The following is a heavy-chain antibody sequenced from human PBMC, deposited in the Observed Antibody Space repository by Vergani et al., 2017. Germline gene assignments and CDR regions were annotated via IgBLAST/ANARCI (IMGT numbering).Heavy chain of an antibody. CDR1: GFTFSSYS. V-gene: IGHV3-21*04. Sequence: EVQLVESGGGLVKPGGSLRLSCAASGFTFSSYSMNWVRQAPGKGLEWVSSISSSSSYIYYADSVKGRFTISRDNSKNTLYLQMNSLRAEDTAVYYCARGLRELLWSSYYFDYWGQGTLVTVSS. CDR2: ISSSSSYI. CDR3: ARGLRELLWSSYYFDY. D-gene: IGHD1-26*01. J-gene: IGHJ4*02.